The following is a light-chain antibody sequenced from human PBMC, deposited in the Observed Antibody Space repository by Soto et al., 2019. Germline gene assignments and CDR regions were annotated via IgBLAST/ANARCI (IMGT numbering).Light chain of an antibody. CDR3: QQYFKFLT. CDR1: QSVGAS. CDR2: HAS. J-gene: IGKJ4*01. Sequence: EIVMTQSPATLSVSPGEGATLSCRASQSVGASVAWYKQKPGQAPSLLIYHASTRATGTPDRFSGSGGGTEFTLTITRLHSEDSAVYYCQQYFKFLTFGGGTKVEIK. V-gene: IGKV3-15*01.